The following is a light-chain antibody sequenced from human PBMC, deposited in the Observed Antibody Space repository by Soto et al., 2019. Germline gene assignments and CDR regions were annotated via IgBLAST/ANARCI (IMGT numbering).Light chain of an antibody. CDR3: QQSYTVPTWT. CDR2: AAS. V-gene: IGKV1-39*01. J-gene: IGKJ1*01. Sequence: DIQMTQSPSSLSASVGDRVTITCRASQSISTYLSWYQQKPGKAPSLLIYAASTLQSGVPSRFSGSGSGTVFTLTISSLQPEDFATYYCQQSYTVPTWTFGQGTKVEIK. CDR1: QSISTY.